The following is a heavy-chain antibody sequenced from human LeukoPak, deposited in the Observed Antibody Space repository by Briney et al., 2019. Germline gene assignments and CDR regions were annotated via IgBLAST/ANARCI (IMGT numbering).Heavy chain of an antibody. V-gene: IGHV3-15*01. CDR2: IRSKADGGTT. D-gene: IGHD3-10*01. CDR1: GLTFSNAW. Sequence: GGSLRLSFAASGLTFSNAWMNWVRQAPGKGLEWVGRIRSKADGGTTDYAASVKGRFTFSRDDSETTLYLQMNSLKTEDTAVYYCTTGWFGEFQNDYWGQGTLVTVSS. CDR3: TTGWFGEFQNDY. J-gene: IGHJ4*02.